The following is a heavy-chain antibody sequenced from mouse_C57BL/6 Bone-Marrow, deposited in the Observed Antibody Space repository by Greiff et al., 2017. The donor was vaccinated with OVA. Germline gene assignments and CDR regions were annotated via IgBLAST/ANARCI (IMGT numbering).Heavy chain of an antibody. CDR1: GYPFTSYW. D-gene: IGHD1-1*01. J-gene: IGHJ1*03. CDR3: ARGSGRSPWYCDV. V-gene: IGHV1-52*01. CDR2: IDPSDSDT. Sequence: QVQLQQPGAELVRPGSSVKLSCKASGYPFTSYWMHWVKQRPIPGLAWIGHIDPSDSDTHYNHKFKDKATLTVDKSSSTAYMQLSSLTSEDSAVDDGARGSGRSPWYCDVWGTGTTVTVSS.